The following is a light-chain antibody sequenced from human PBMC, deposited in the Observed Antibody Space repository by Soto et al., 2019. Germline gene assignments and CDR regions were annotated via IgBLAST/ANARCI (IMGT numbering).Light chain of an antibody. J-gene: IGLJ1*01. CDR1: SSNIGGNS. CDR2: DDN. V-gene: IGLV1-51*01. Sequence: QSVLTQPPSVSAAPGQKVTISSSGSSSNIGGNSVFWYQQLSATAPKLLIYDDNKRPSGIPDRCSGSKSGTSATLGITGFQAGDEADYYCGSWDSSLSAYVFGTGTKVTVL. CDR3: GSWDSSLSAYV.